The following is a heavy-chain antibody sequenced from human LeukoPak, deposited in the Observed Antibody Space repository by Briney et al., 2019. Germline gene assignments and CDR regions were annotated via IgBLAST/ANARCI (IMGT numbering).Heavy chain of an antibody. V-gene: IGHV3-7*01. CDR3: AKERKLLPFDC. CDR2: IKPDGSEK. J-gene: IGHJ4*02. CDR1: GFTFSRYW. D-gene: IGHD4-23*01. Sequence: PGGSLRLSCAASGFTFSRYWMTWVRQTPRKGLEWVANIKPDGSEKYYLDSVRGRFTISRDNAKNSLHLQMNSLRAEDTAVYYCAKERKLLPFDCWGQGTLVTVSS.